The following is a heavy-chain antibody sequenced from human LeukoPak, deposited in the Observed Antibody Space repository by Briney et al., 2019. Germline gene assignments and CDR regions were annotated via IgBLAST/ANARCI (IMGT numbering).Heavy chain of an antibody. V-gene: IGHV4-59*08. D-gene: IGHD4-17*01. CDR1: GGSISSYY. CDR3: ASLGETAYYFDY. J-gene: IGHJ4*02. Sequence: KSSETLSLTCTVSGGSISSYYWSWIRQPPGKGLEWIGYIYYSGSTNYNPSLKSRVTISVDTSKNQFSLKLSSVTAADTAVYYCASLGETAYYFDYWGQGTLVTVSS. CDR2: IYYSGST.